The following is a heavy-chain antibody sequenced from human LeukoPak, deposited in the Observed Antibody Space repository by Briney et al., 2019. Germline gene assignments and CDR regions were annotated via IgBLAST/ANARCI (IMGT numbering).Heavy chain of an antibody. J-gene: IGHJ6*04. D-gene: IGHD3-10*01. CDR2: ISAYNGNT. V-gene: IGHV1-18*04. Sequence: ASVKVSCKASGYTFTSYGISWVRQAPGQGLEWMVRISAYNGNTNYAQKLQGRVTMTTDTSTSTAYMELRSLRSDDTAVYYCARFTTRWFGELLYYYYGMDVWGKGTTVTVSS. CDR1: GYTFTSYG. CDR3: ARFTTRWFGELLYYYYGMDV.